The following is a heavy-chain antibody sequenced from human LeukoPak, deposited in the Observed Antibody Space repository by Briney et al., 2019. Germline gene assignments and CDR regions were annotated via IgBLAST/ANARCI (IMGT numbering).Heavy chain of an antibody. CDR2: INPNSGGT. CDR1: GYTFTGYY. J-gene: IGHJ6*02. D-gene: IGHD3-3*01. V-gene: IGHV1-2*02. Sequence: ASVKVSCKASGYTFTGYYMHWVRQAPGQGLEWMGWINPNSGGTNYAQKFQGRVTMTRDTSISTAYMELSRLRSDDTAVYYCARIFKDYVFWGGYYPYYYGMDVGGQGPTVTV. CDR3: ARIFKDYVFWGGYYPYYYGMDV.